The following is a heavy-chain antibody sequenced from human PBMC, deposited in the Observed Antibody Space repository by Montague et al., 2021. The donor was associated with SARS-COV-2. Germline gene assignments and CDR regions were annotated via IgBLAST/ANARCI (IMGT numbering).Heavy chain of an antibody. J-gene: IGHJ4*02. CDR2: MYYSGST. V-gene: IGHV4-59*13. Sequence: ETLSLTCTVSGGSISSYYWRWIRQPPGKGLEWIGYMYYSGSTNYNPSLKSRVTLSVDTSKNQFSLKLSSVTAADTAVYYCARDFDYWGQGTLVTVSS. CDR1: GGSISSYY. CDR3: ARDFDY.